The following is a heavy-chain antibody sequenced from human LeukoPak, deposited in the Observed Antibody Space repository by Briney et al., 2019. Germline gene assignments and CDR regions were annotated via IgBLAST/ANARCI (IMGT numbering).Heavy chain of an antibody. CDR2: IIPIFGTA. D-gene: IGHD2-2*01. V-gene: IGHV1-69*01. Sequence: SVKVSCKASGGTFSSYAISWVRQAPGQGLVWMGGIIPIFGTANYAQKFQGRVTITADESTSTAYMELSSLRSEDTAVYYCAGELLGYCSSTSCYASVALDPWGQGTLVTVSS. J-gene: IGHJ5*02. CDR1: GGTFSSYA. CDR3: AGELLGYCSSTSCYASVALDP.